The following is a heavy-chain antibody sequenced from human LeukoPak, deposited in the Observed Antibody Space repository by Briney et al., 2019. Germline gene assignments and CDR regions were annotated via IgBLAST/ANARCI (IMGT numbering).Heavy chain of an antibody. CDR3: ARGRATGRSGGDY. CDR1: GFTFTSYS. D-gene: IGHD3-9*01. CDR2: ISGGGGST. Sequence: PGGSLRLSCAASGFTFTSYSMNWVRQAPGKGLEWVSTISGGGGSTYYADSVKGRFTISRDNSKNTLYLQVNSLRDEDTAVYYCARGRATGRSGGDYWGQGTLVTVSS. V-gene: IGHV3-23*01. J-gene: IGHJ4*02.